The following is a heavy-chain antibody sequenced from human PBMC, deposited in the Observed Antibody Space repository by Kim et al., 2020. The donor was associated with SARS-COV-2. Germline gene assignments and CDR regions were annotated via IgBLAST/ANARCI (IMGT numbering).Heavy chain of an antibody. V-gene: IGHV3-13*04. D-gene: IGHD6-19*01. CDR3: VRGGIQVRGIDNFDY. CDR1: GFIFGDYD. Sequence: GGSLRLSCAASGFIFGDYDMHWVRLVRGRGLEWVSAIGSRDDTHYSVSVRGRFTVSRENAKNPLYLQIDSLGAGDTAVYYCVRGGIQVRGIDNFDYWGQGPLVTVPS. CDR2: IGSRDDT. J-gene: IGHJ4*02.